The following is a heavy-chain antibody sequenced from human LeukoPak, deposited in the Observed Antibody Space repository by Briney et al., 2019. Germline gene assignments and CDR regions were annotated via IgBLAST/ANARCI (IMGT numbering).Heavy chain of an antibody. CDR2: ISYGGSNK. D-gene: IGHD2-15*01. J-gene: IGHJ4*02. CDR3: ARDGDCSGGSCYGGDY. Sequence: GRSLRLSCAASGFTFSSYAMHWVRQAPDKGLEWVAVISYGGSNKYYADSVKGRFTISRDNSKNTLYLQMNSLRAEDTAVYYCARDGDCSGGSCYGGDYWGQGTLVTVSS. V-gene: IGHV3-30*04. CDR1: GFTFSSYA.